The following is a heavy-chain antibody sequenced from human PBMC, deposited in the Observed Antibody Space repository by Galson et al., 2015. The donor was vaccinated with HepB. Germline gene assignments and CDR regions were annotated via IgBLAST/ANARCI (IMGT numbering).Heavy chain of an antibody. J-gene: IGHJ6*02. CDR1: GYTFTSYG. CDR2: ISAYNGNT. D-gene: IGHD2-15*01. Sequence: SVKVSCKASGYTFTSYGISWVRQAPGQGLEWMGWISAYNGNTNYAQKLQGRVTMTTDTSTSTAYMELRSLRSDDTVVYYCARGAVVVAATPYYYYGMDVWGQGTTVTVSS. CDR3: ARGAVVVAATPYYYYGMDV. V-gene: IGHV1-18*04.